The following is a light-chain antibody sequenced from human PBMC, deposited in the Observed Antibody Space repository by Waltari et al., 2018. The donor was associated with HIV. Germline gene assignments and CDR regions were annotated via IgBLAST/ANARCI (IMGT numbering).Light chain of an antibody. Sequence: SVLTQPPSASGTPRQRVRISCSGSSSNVGSNSENWYQQPPGTAPKLLIYSNNQRPSGVPDRFSGSKSGTSASPAISGLQSEDEADYYCAAWDDSLNAWVFGGGTKLTVL. CDR3: AAWDDSLNAWV. V-gene: IGLV1-44*01. J-gene: IGLJ3*02. CDR2: SNN. CDR1: SSNVGSNS.